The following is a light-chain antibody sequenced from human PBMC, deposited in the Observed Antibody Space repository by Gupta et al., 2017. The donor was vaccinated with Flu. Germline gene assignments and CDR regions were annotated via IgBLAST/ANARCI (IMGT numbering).Light chain of an antibody. CDR3: REDAPTAPT. CDR1: QSVLYSSNNKNY. CDR2: WAS. Sequence: DIVMTQSPDSLAVSLGERASINCKSSQSVLYSSNNKNYLALYQHESGRPPKLPLYWASNRQPAVRERFGGPRSRTDMTLSIMMLKAEDLAVSYTREDAPTAPTF. J-gene: IGKJ4*02. V-gene: IGKV4-1*01.